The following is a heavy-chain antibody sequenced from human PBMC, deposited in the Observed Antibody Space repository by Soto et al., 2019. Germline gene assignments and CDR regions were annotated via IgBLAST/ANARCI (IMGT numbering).Heavy chain of an antibody. Sequence: SLTRPLTCTVSGASTYGFNWSWFRESAGKVLELIGRIYATGTTDYNPALVSRVMMAVDTYKKQFSMKLRSVTAADTAVYYCVRDGTKPLREWLDPWGQG. D-gene: IGHD1-1*01. CDR3: VRDGTKPLREWLDP. CDR2: IYATGTT. V-gene: IGHV4-4*07. J-gene: IGHJ5*02. CDR1: GASTYGFN.